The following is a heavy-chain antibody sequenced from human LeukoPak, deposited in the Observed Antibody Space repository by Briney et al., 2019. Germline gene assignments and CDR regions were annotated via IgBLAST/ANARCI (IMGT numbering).Heavy chain of an antibody. Sequence: GGSLRLSCAASGFTFSSYSMNWVRQAPGKGLEWVSYISSSSSTIYYADSVKGRFTISRDNAENSLYLQMNSLRAEDTAVYYCAELGITMIGGVWGKGTTVTISS. CDR2: ISSSSSTI. V-gene: IGHV3-48*04. J-gene: IGHJ6*04. D-gene: IGHD3-10*02. CDR1: GFTFSSYS. CDR3: AELGITMIGGV.